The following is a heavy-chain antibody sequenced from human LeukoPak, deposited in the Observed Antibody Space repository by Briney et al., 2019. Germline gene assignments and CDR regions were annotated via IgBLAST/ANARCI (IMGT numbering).Heavy chain of an antibody. J-gene: IGHJ4*01. V-gene: IGHV5-51*01. CDR2: IYPDDSDT. CDR1: GYSFTNYW. D-gene: IGHD6-19*01. Sequence: GESLKISCKASGYSFTNYWIGWVRQMPGKGLEWMGIIYPDDSDTRYSPSFQGQVTISADKSITTAYLQWSSLKASDTAMYYCARQVAVAAWEYWGHGTLVTVSS. CDR3: ARQVAVAAWEY.